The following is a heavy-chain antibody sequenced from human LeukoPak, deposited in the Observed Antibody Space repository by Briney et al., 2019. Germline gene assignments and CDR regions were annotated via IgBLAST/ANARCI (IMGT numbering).Heavy chain of an antibody. D-gene: IGHD2-15*01. V-gene: IGHV1-2*02. CDR2: INPDSGGT. CDR1: GYTFTGYY. J-gene: IGHJ4*02. CDR3: TRDFTGLLPPSYYFDY. Sequence: ASVKVSCKASGYTFTGYYMHWVRQAPGQGLEWMGWINPDSGGTKYAQKFQGRVTMTRDMSISTAYMELSRLRSDDTALYYCTRDFTGLLPPSYYFDYWGQGTLVTVSS.